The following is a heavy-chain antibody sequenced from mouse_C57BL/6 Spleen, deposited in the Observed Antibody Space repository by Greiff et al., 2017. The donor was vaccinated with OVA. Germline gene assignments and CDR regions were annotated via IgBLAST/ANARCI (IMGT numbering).Heavy chain of an antibody. CDR1: GFSLTSYA. CDR2: IWTGGGT. D-gene: IGHD1-1*01. CDR3: ARDYYGSSLYFDY. J-gene: IGHJ2*01. V-gene: IGHV2-9-1*01. Sequence: VKVVESGPGLVAPSQSLSITCTVSGFSLTSYAISWVRQPPGKGLEWLGVIWTGGGTNYNSALKSRLSISKDNSKSQVFLKMNSLQTDDTARYYCARDYYGSSLYFDYWGQGTTLTVSS.